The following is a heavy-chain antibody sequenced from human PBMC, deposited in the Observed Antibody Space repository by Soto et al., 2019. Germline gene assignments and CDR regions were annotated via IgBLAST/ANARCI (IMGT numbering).Heavy chain of an antibody. CDR3: AKPMSGRTPGEFDY. CDR1: GFTFSSYG. J-gene: IGHJ4*02. D-gene: IGHD1-26*01. V-gene: IGHV3-23*01. CDR2: ITAGGGGT. Sequence: EVQLLESGGGLVQSGGSLRLSCAASGFTFSSYGMTWVRQAPGKGLEWVSSITAGGGGTHYADSVEGRFTISRDNSKNTLYLQMNSLRAEDTALYFCAKPMSGRTPGEFDYWGQGTLVTVSS.